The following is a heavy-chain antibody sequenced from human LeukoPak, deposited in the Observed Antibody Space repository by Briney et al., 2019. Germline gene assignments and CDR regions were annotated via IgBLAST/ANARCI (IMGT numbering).Heavy chain of an antibody. CDR2: VDYTGIT. Sequence: PSETLSLTCTVSGGSISSSGYYWGWIRQPPGKGLEWIGSVDYTGITSHSPSLKSRVTISVDTSKNQFSLKVSSVSAADTAVYYCARGQLWSALYYYGMDVWGQGTTVTVSS. CDR3: ARGQLWSALYYYGMDV. J-gene: IGHJ6*02. CDR1: GGSISSSGYY. D-gene: IGHD5-18*01. V-gene: IGHV4-39*01.